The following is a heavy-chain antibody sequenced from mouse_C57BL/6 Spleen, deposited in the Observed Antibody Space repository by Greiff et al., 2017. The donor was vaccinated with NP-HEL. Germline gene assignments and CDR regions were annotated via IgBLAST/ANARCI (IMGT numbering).Heavy chain of an antibody. CDR2: IRSKSSNYAT. D-gene: IGHD2-1*01. CDR3: VVGRVTWYAMDY. V-gene: IGHV10-3*01. J-gene: IGHJ4*01. CDR1: GFTFNTYA. Sequence: GGGLVQPKGSLKLSCAASGFTFNTYAMHWVRQAPGKGLEWVARIRSKSSNYATYYADSVKDRFTISRDDSQSMLYLQMNNLKTEDTARYYCVVGRVTWYAMDYWGQGTSVTVSS.